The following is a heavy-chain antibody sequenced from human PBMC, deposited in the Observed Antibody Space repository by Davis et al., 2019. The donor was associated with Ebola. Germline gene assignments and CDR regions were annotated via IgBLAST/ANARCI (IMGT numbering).Heavy chain of an antibody. Sequence: PGGSLRLSCAASGFTFSSYWMSWVRQAPGKGLEWVASIKQDGTEKYYVDSVKGRFTISRDNAKNSLYLQMNSLRAEDTAVYYCARHNDYSSTWSFAYWGQGTLVSVSP. CDR3: ARHNDYSSTWSFAY. CDR1: GFTFSSYW. CDR2: IKQDGTEK. D-gene: IGHD6-13*01. J-gene: IGHJ4*02. V-gene: IGHV3-7*01.